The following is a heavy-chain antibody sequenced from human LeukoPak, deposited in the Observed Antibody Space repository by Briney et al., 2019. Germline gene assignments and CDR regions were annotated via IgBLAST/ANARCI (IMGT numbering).Heavy chain of an antibody. CDR1: GYSISSGYY. CDR3: ARVGAAAGRGRLYYYYYYMDV. V-gene: IGHV4-38-2*02. J-gene: IGHJ6*03. Sequence: SETLSLTCTVSGYSISSGYYWGWIRQPPGKGLEWIGSIYHSGSTYYNPSLKSRVTISVDTSKNQFSLKLSSVTAADTAVYYCARVGAAAGRGRLYYYYYYMDVWGKGTTVTVSS. CDR2: IYHSGST. D-gene: IGHD6-13*01.